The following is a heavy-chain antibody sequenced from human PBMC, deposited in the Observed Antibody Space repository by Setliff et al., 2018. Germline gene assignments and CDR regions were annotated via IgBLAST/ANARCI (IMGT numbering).Heavy chain of an antibody. V-gene: IGHV4-61*09. J-gene: IGHJ3*02. D-gene: IGHD7-27*01. Sequence: PSETLSLTCTVSDDSISSRHYYWSWIRQPAGKGLEWLGQIYTSWSTNYNPSLKSRVTMSIDTSKNKFSLKLSSVTAADTAVYYCARGPGAATGEGFDIWGQGTMVTVSS. CDR3: ARGPGAATGEGFDI. CDR1: DDSISSRHYY. CDR2: IYTSWST.